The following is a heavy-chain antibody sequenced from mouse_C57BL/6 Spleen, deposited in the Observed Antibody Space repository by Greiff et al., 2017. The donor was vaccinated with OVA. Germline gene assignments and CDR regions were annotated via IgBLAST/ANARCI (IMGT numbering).Heavy chain of an antibody. CDR2: IWTGGGT. CDR3: ARRAAYDYDDYFDY. CDR1: GFSLTSYA. V-gene: IGHV2-9-1*01. D-gene: IGHD2-4*01. Sequence: VKLMESGPGLVAPSQSLSITCTVSGFSLTSYAISWVRQPPGKGLEWLGVIWTGGGTNYNSALKSRLSISKDNSKSQVFLKMNSLQTDDTARYYCARRAAYDYDDYFDYWGQGTTLTVSS. J-gene: IGHJ2*01.